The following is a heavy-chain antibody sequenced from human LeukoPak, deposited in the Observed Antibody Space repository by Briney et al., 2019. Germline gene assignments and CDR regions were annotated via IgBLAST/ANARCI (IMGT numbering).Heavy chain of an antibody. D-gene: IGHD3-10*01. CDR3: ARAQAAVYYGSGSGYVY. V-gene: IGHV1-8*01. J-gene: IGHJ4*02. CDR2: MNPNSGNT. CDR1: GYTFTSYD. Sequence: ASVKVSCKASGYTFTSYDINWVRQATGQGLEWMGWMNPNSGNTGYAQKFQGRVTMTRNTSISTAYMELSSLRSEDTAVYYCARAQAAVYYGSGSGYVYWGQGTLVTVSS.